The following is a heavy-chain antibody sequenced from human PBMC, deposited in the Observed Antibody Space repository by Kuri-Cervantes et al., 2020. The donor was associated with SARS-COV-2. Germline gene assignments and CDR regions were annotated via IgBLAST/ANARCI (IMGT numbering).Heavy chain of an antibody. J-gene: IGHJ6*02. CDR1: GFTFTSSA. D-gene: IGHD1-26*01. Sequence: SVKVSCKASGFTFTSSAVQWVRQARGQRLEGIGWIVVGSGNTNYAQKFQERVTITRDMSTSTAYMELSSLRSEDTAVYYCAASLLYRIYYYYGMDVWGQGTTVTVSS. V-gene: IGHV1-58*01. CDR3: AASLLYRIYYYYGMDV. CDR2: IVVGSGNT.